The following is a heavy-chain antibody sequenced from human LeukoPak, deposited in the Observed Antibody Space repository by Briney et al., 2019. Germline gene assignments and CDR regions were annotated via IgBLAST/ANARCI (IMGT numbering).Heavy chain of an antibody. CDR2: IYYSGST. Sequence: PSETLSLTCTVSGGSISSGGYYWSWIRQHPGKGLEWIGYIYYSGSTYYNPSLKSRVTISVDTSKNQFSLKLSSVTAADTAVYYCARDRDSSGWYYFDYWGQGTLVTVSS. V-gene: IGHV4-31*03. CDR3: ARDRDSSGWYYFDY. D-gene: IGHD6-19*01. CDR1: GGSISSGGYY. J-gene: IGHJ4*02.